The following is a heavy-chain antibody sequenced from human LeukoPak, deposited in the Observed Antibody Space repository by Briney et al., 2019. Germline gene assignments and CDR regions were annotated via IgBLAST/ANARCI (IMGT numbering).Heavy chain of an antibody. CDR1: GYTFTKYY. D-gene: IGHD3-22*01. V-gene: IGHV1-46*01. CDR2: INSSGGST. J-gene: IGHJ4*02. CDR3: ARPRTTSYESSASFAY. Sequence: ASVKVSCEASGYTFTKYYIHWVRQVPGQGFEWMGIINSSGGSTSYAQKFQGRVTMTTDTSSNTVHMELSNLRSEDTALYYCARPRTTSYESSASFAYWGQGTLVSVSS.